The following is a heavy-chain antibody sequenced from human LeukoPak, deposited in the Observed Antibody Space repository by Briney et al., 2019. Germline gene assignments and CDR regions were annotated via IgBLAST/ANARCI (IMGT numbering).Heavy chain of an antibody. Sequence: SVKVSCKASGGTFSSYAIGWVRQAPGQGLEWMGGIIPIFGTANYAQKFQGRVTITADESTSTAYMELSSLRSEDTAVYYCARMSERVRGAWYDYWGQGTLVTVSS. V-gene: IGHV1-69*13. CDR1: GGTFSSYA. J-gene: IGHJ4*02. CDR2: IIPIFGTA. CDR3: ARMSERVRGAWYDY. D-gene: IGHD6-13*01.